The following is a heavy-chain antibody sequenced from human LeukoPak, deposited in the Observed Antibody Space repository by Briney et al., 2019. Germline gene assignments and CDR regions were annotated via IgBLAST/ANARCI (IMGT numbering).Heavy chain of an antibody. CDR1: GGSISSYY. J-gene: IGHJ3*02. CDR2: IYYSGST. V-gene: IGHV4-59*01. Sequence: SETLSLTCTVSGGSISSYYWSWIRQPPGKGLEWIGYIYYSGSTNYNPSLKSRVTISVDTSKNQFSLKLSSVTAADTAVYYCAXVDXXGGSXYFYRPDAFDIWGQGTMVTVSS. D-gene: IGHD2-15*01. CDR3: AXVDXXGGSXYFYRPDAFDI.